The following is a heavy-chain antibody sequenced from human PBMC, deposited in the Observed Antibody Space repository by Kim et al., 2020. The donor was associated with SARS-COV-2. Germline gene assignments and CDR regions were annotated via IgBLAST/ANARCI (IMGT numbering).Heavy chain of an antibody. J-gene: IGHJ6*03. CDR2: LSNTGATI. CDR1: GFTFSTYA. V-gene: IGHV3-23*01. CDR3: ARIQGTGCSYMDV. D-gene: IGHD2-15*01. Sequence: GGSLRLSCAASGFTFSTYAMSWVRQAPGKGLEWVSSLSNTGATIYYADSVKGRFTISRDNSKNTLYLQMNSLRAEDTAVYYCARIQGTGCSYMDVWGKGTTVTVSS.